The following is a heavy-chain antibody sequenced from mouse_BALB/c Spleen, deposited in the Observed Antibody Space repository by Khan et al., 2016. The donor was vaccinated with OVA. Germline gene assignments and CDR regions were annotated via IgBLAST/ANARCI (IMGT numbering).Heavy chain of an antibody. V-gene: IGHV1S136*01. Sequence: VQLKQSGPELVKPGASVKMSCKASGYTFTSYVMHWVKQKPGQGLEWIGYIYPNNDGPEYNEKFKGQATLTSDKSSSTAYMELSSLTSEDSAVYYCARVGYYGKGFAYWGQGTLVTVSA. CDR1: GYTFTSYV. J-gene: IGHJ3*01. D-gene: IGHD2-1*01. CDR2: IYPNNDGP. CDR3: ARVGYYGKGFAY.